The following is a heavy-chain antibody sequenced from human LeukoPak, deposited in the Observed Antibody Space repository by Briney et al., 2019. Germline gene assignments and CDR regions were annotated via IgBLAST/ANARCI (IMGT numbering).Heavy chain of an antibody. J-gene: IGHJ4*02. D-gene: IGHD3-22*01. CDR3: ARGNYYDSSGYYYGVDY. Sequence: SETLSLTCTVSGGSISSYYWSWIRQPPGKGLEWIGYIYYSGSTNYNPSLKSRVTISVDTSKNQFSLKLSSVTAADTAVYYCARGNYYDSSGYYYGVDYWGQGTLVTVSS. V-gene: IGHV4-59*01. CDR1: GGSISSYY. CDR2: IYYSGST.